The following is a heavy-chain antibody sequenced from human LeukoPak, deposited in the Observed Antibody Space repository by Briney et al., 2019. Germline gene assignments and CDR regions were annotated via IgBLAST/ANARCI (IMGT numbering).Heavy chain of an antibody. D-gene: IGHD5-18*01. CDR2: IYTSGST. Sequence: PSETLSLTCTVSGGSISSGSYYWSWIRQPAGKGLEWIGRIYTSGSTNYNPSLKSRVTISVDTSKNQFSLKLYSVTAADTAVYYCARREGYSYGRTFDYWGQGTLVTVSS. CDR3: ARREGYSYGRTFDY. J-gene: IGHJ4*02. CDR1: GGSISSGSYY. V-gene: IGHV4-61*02.